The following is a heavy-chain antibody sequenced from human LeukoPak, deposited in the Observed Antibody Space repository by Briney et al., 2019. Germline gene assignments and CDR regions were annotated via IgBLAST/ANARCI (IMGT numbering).Heavy chain of an antibody. Sequence: ASVKVYCKASGYTFTSYGISWVRQAPGQGLEWMGWISAYNGNTNYAQKLQGRVTMTTDTSTSTAYMELRSLRSDDTAVYYCARDKREYQPHPYYYYGMDVWGQGTTVTVSS. CDR1: GYTFTSYG. J-gene: IGHJ6*02. CDR3: ARDKREYQPHPYYYYGMDV. CDR2: ISAYNGNT. V-gene: IGHV1-18*01. D-gene: IGHD2-2*01.